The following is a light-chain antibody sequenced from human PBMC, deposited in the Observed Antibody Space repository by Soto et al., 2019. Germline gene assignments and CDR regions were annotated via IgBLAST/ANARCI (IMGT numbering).Light chain of an antibody. J-gene: IGLJ2*01. CDR3: QSFDGSTVV. CDR1: SGSIASNY. Sequence: NFMLTQPHSVSESPGKTVIISCTGSSGSIASNYVQWYQQRPGSAPTTVIYEDNQRPSGVPDRFSGSIYSSSNSASLTISGLKNEDEADYYCQSFDGSTVVFGGGTKLTVL. CDR2: EDN. V-gene: IGLV6-57*02.